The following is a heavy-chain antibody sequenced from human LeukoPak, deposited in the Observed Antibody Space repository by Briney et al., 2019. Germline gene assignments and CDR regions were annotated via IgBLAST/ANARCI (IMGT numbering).Heavy chain of an antibody. Sequence: SETLSLTCTVSGGSVSSYYWSWIRQPAGKGLEWIGRIYTSGSTNYNPSLKSRVTMSVDTSKNQFSLKLSSVTAADTAVYYCARGYGVKITMVRGVIPPDYYYMDVWGKGTTVTISS. CDR1: GGSVSSYY. CDR2: IYTSGST. CDR3: ARGYGVKITMVRGVIPPDYYYMDV. V-gene: IGHV4-4*07. D-gene: IGHD3-10*01. J-gene: IGHJ6*03.